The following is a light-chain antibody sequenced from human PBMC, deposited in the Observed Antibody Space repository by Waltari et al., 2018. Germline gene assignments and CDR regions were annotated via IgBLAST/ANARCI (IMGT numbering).Light chain of an antibody. V-gene: IGLV2-14*03. J-gene: IGLJ1*01. Sequence: QSALTQPASVSESPGPSIPIPCTGPRSDIGSYNFVSWYQQHPGKVPRVIIYNVKERPSRISSRFSGSKSGNTASLTISGLQPDDEADYYCGSYRGSNSYVFGTGTKVTVL. CDR1: RSDIGSYNF. CDR3: GSYRGSNSYV. CDR2: NVK.